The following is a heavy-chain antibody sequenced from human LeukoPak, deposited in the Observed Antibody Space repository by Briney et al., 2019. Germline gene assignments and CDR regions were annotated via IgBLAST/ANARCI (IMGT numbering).Heavy chain of an antibody. V-gene: IGHV3-20*04. CDR1: GFTFDNYG. J-gene: IGHJ4*02. Sequence: GGSLRLSCAASGFTFDNYGMSWVRQAPGKGLEWVACINWNGDRTGYADSVRGRFTISRDNAKNSLYLQMNSLRAEDTALYYCARKGYYGSGTYLDYWGQGTLVTVSS. CDR3: ARKGYYGSGTYLDY. CDR2: INWNGDRT. D-gene: IGHD3-10*01.